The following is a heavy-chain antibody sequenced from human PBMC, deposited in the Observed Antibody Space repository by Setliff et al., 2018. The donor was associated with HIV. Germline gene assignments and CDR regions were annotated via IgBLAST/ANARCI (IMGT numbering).Heavy chain of an antibody. Sequence: PGGSLRLSCAASGFTLSNYWMTWVRQAPGKGLEWVSAISGSGGSTYCADSVKGRFTISRDNSKNTLYLQMNSLRAEDTAVYYCAKGRYSSGANYYYYYMDVWGKGTTVTVSS. D-gene: IGHD6-19*01. CDR3: AKGRYSSGANYYYYYMDV. CDR2: ISGSGGST. CDR1: GFTLSNYW. J-gene: IGHJ6*03. V-gene: IGHV3-23*01.